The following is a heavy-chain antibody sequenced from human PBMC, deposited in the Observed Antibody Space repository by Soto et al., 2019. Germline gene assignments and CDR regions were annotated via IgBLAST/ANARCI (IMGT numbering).Heavy chain of an antibody. CDR1: GFTFSSYA. D-gene: IGHD6-13*01. V-gene: IGHV3-23*01. Sequence: GGSPRLSCAASGFTFSSYAMSWVRQAPGKGLEWVSAISGSGGSTYYADSVKGRFTISRDNSKNTLYLQMNSLRAEDTAVYYCAKTISESSIAAAGTGEYFQHWGQGTLVTVSS. CDR3: AKTISESSIAAAGTGEYFQH. CDR2: ISGSGGST. J-gene: IGHJ1*01.